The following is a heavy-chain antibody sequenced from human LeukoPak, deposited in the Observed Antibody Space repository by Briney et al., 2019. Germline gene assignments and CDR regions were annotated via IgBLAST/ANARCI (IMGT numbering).Heavy chain of an antibody. V-gene: IGHV3-30-3*01. CDR1: GFTFSSYA. Sequence: PGGSLRLSCAASGFTFSSYAMHWVHQAPGKGLEWVAVISYDGSNKYYADSVKGRFTISRDNAKNSLYLQMNSLRAEDTAVYYCARGSGSYAPWGQGTLVTVSS. CDR3: ARGSGSYAP. J-gene: IGHJ4*02. D-gene: IGHD1-26*01. CDR2: ISYDGSNK.